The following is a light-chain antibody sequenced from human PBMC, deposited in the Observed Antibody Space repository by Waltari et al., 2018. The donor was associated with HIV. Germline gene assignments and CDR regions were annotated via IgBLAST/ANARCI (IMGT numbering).Light chain of an antibody. CDR1: SSNIGAGYD. CDR3: QSYDSSLTDVI. V-gene: IGLV1-40*01. J-gene: IGLJ2*01. CDR2: NNN. Sequence: QSVLTQPPSVSGAPGQRITISCAGSSSNIGAGYDVHWYQQLPGPAPKLLIYNNNNRPSGVPDRCSGSKSDTSASLAITGLQAEDEADFYCQSYDSSLTDVIFGGGTKLTVL.